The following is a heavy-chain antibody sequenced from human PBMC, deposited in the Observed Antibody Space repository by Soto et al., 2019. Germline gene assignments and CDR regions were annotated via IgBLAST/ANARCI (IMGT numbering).Heavy chain of an antibody. V-gene: IGHV4-31*03. CDR1: GGSISSDDYY. D-gene: IGHD1-1*01. Sequence: PSETLYLTCTVSGGSISSDDYYWSWIRQHPGKGLEWIGYVVYSGSTYYNPSLKSRVTMSVDTSKNHFSLKLSSVTAADTAVYYCARCCLPITTSGWFDPCGQGTLLTVFS. CDR3: ARCCLPITTSGWFDP. CDR2: VVYSGST. J-gene: IGHJ5*02.